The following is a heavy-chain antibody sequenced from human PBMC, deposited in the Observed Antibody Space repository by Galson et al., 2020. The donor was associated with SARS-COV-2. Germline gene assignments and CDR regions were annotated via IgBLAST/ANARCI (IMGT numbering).Heavy chain of an antibody. Sequence: SETLSLTCIVSGDSITSTTYHWGWIRQPPGEGLEWIGSTHYSGSTEYIPSLKSRVTISMDTSKNQFSLNLNSLTAADTAIYYCVRSRRWELLYWGQGILVTVSS. CDR3: VRSRRWELLY. D-gene: IGHD1-26*01. CDR1: GDSITSTTYH. J-gene: IGHJ4*02. V-gene: IGHV4-39*07. CDR2: THYSGST.